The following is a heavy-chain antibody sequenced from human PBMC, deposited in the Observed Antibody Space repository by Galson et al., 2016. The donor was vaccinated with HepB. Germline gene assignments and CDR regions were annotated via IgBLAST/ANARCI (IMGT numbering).Heavy chain of an antibody. D-gene: IGHD3-9*01. CDR2: IGGYSGDT. CDR1: GYTFTKYR. CDR3: ARGPLRYDHMDV. V-gene: IGHV1-18*04. J-gene: IGHJ6*03. Sequence: SVKVSCKASGYTFTKYRVSWVRQAPGQGLEWMAWIGGYSGDTNYSPRFQGRVTLTTDTSTTTVCMEVRSLRSDDTAVYYCARGPLRYDHMDVWGKGTTVTVSS.